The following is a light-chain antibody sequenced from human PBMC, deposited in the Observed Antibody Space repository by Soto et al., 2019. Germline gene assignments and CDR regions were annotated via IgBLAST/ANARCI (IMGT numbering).Light chain of an antibody. Sequence: EVVMTQSPATLSVSPGEGATLSCRASQSVTSNYLAWYQQKPGKAPRLLIHGISNRATGVPDRFSGSGSGTDFTLTISRLEPEDFAVYYCQHYGGSFIFGPGTKVDFK. CDR1: QSVTSNY. J-gene: IGKJ3*01. V-gene: IGKV3-20*01. CDR2: GIS. CDR3: QHYGGSFI.